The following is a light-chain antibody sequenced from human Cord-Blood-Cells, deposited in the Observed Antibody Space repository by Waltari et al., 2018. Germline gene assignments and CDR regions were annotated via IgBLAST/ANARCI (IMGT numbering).Light chain of an antibody. V-gene: IGKV3-20*01. CDR3: QQYGSSPLT. CDR1: QGVSSSY. J-gene: IGKJ1*01. CDR2: VAS. Sequence: EIVLTQSPGTLSLSPGDRATLPCRASQGVSSSYLAWYQQKPGQAPRLLIYVASSRATGIPDRFSGSGSGTDFTLTISRLEPEDFAVDYCQQYGSSPLTFGQGTKVEIK.